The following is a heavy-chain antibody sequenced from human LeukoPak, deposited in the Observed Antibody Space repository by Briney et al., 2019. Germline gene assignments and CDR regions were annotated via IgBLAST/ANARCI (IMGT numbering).Heavy chain of an antibody. D-gene: IGHD4-17*01. J-gene: IGHJ4*02. CDR1: GGSISSYY. Sequence: PSETLSLTCTVSGGSISSYYWSWIRQAPGKGLEWIGYIYYSGSTNYTPSLKSRVTISVDTSKNTFSLKLCSVTAADTAVYYCAREHPAVTFDYWGQGTLVTVSS. CDR2: IYYSGST. CDR3: AREHPAVTFDY. V-gene: IGHV4-59*01.